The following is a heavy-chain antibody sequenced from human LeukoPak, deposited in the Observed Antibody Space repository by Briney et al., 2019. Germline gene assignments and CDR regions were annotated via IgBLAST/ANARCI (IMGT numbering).Heavy chain of an antibody. J-gene: IGHJ3*02. V-gene: IGHV1-18*01. Sequence: EASVKVSCKASGYTFTSYGISWVRQAPGQGLEWMGWISAYNGNTNYAQKLQGRVTMTTDTSTSTAYKELRSLRSDDTAVYYCAREGDEIVDDAFDIWGQGTTVTVSS. D-gene: IGHD2/OR15-2a*01. CDR2: ISAYNGNT. CDR3: AREGDEIVDDAFDI. CDR1: GYTFTSYG.